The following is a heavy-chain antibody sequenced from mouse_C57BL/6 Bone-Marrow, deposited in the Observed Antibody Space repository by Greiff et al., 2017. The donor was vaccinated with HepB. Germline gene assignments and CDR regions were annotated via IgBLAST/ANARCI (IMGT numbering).Heavy chain of an antibody. Sequence: EVQLQQSGPELVKPGASVKISCKASGYTFTDYYMNWVKQSHGKSLEWIGDINPNNGGTSYNQKFKGKATLTVDKSSSTAYMELRSLTSEDSAVYYCARRGYDYDEGYAMDYWGQGTSVTVSS. J-gene: IGHJ4*01. D-gene: IGHD2-4*01. V-gene: IGHV1-26*01. CDR2: INPNNGGT. CDR3: ARRGYDYDEGYAMDY. CDR1: GYTFTDYY.